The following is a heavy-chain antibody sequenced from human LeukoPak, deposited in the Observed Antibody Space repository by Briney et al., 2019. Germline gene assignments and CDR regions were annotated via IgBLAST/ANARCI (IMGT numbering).Heavy chain of an antibody. CDR1: GGSISSSSYY. J-gene: IGHJ5*02. CDR3: ARHSIAAADLNWFDP. Sequence: SETLSLTCTVSGGSISSSSYYWGWIRQPPGKGLEWIGSIYYSGSTYYIPSLKSRVTISVDTSKNQFSLKLSSVTAAGTAVYYCARHSIAAADLNWFDPWGQGTLVTVSS. CDR2: IYYSGST. V-gene: IGHV4-39*01. D-gene: IGHD6-13*01.